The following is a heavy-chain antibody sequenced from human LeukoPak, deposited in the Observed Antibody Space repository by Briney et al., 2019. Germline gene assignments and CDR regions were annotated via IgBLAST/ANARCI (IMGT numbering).Heavy chain of an antibody. D-gene: IGHD3-22*01. CDR2: INPNRGGT. CDR1: GYTFTGYY. J-gene: IGHJ4*02. V-gene: IGHV1-2*06. Sequence: ASVKVSCKASGYTFTGYYMHWVRQAPGQGLEWMGRINPNRGGTNYAQKFQGRVTMTRDTSISTASMELSRLRSDDTAVYYCASSVYHTYYYDSSGYFDYWGQGTLVTVSS. CDR3: ASSVYHTYYYDSSGYFDY.